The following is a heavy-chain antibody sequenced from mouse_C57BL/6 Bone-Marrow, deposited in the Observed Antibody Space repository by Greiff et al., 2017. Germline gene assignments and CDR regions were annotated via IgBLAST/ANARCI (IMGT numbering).Heavy chain of an antibody. Sequence: VQLQQSGAELVRPGASVKLSCTASGFNIKDYYMHWVKQRPEQGLEWIGWIDPEIGDTEYASKFQGKATMTSDTSSNTAYLQLSSLTSEDTAVYSCFSFDGNYVDYWGQGTPLTVAS. J-gene: IGHJ2*01. D-gene: IGHD2-1*01. CDR2: IDPEIGDT. CDR3: FSFDGNYVDY. CDR1: GFNIKDYY. V-gene: IGHV14-4*01.